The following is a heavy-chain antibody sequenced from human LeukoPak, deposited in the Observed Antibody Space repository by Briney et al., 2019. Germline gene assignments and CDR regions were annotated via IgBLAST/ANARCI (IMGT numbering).Heavy chain of an antibody. CDR2: ISPSGDIT. V-gene: IGHV3-23*01. CDR3: AKDDLRHCSGGSCYPY. D-gene: IGHD2-15*01. CDR1: GFIFSSHG. J-gene: IGHJ4*02. Sequence: PGGSLRLSCAASGFIFSSHGMNWVRQAPGKGLEWVSGISPSGDITYYADSVKGRFTISRDNSKNTLYLQMNSLRAEDTAVYYCAKDDLRHCSGGSCYPYWGQGTLVTVSS.